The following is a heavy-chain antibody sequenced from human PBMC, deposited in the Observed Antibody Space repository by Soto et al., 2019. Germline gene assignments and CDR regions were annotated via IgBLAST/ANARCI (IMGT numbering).Heavy chain of an antibody. CDR2: IYYSGST. V-gene: IGHV4-39*01. D-gene: IGHD5-18*01. CDR1: GGSISSSSYY. Sequence: QLQLQESGPGLVKPSETLSLTCTVSGGSISSSSYYWGWIHQPPGKGLEWIGSIYYSGSTYYNPSLKSRVTISVDTSKNQFSLKLSSVTAADTAVYYCARRYSYGYYFDYWGQGTLVTVSS. CDR3: ARRYSYGYYFDY. J-gene: IGHJ4*02.